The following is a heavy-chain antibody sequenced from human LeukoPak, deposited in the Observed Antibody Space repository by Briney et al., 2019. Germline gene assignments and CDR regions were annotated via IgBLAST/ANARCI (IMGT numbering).Heavy chain of an antibody. V-gene: IGHV3-74*01. CDR2: INRDGSST. CDR1: GFSLSSYW. CDR3: ARGRYYFDY. Sequence: PGESLRLSCAASGFSLSSYWMHWVRQVPGKGLVWVSRINRDGSSTSYAESVKGRCSISRDNAENTLYLQLNSLRAEDTAVYFCARGRYYFDYWGRGTLVSVSS. J-gene: IGHJ4*02.